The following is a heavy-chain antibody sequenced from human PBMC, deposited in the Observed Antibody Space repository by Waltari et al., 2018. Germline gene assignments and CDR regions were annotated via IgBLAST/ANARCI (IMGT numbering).Heavy chain of an antibody. CDR2: IIPILGIA. V-gene: IGHV1-69*02. D-gene: IGHD2-2*01. CDR3: ARGKCSSTSCHSYYYYGMDV. Sequence: QVQLVQSGAEVKKPGSSVKVSCKASGGTFSRYTISWVRQAPGQGLEWMGRIIPILGIANYAQKFQGRVTITADKSTSTAYMELSSLRSEDTAVYYCARGKCSSTSCHSYYYYGMDVWGQGTTVTVSS. CDR1: GGTFSRYT. J-gene: IGHJ6*02.